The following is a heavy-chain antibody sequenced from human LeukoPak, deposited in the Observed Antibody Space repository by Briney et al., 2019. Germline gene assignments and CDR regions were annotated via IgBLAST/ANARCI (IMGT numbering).Heavy chain of an antibody. V-gene: IGHV4-59*01. CDR1: GGSISSYY. J-gene: IGHJ6*03. CDR3: ARADGSGSYRHMDV. D-gene: IGHD3-10*01. Sequence: SETLSLTCTVSGGSISSYYWSWIRQPPGKGLERIGYIYYSGSTNYNPSLKSRVTISVDTSKNQFSLKLSSVTAADTAVYYCARADGSGSYRHMDVWGKGTTVTVSS. CDR2: IYYSGST.